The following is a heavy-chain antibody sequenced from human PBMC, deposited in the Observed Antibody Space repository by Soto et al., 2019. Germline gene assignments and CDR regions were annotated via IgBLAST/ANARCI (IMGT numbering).Heavy chain of an antibody. V-gene: IGHV3-30*14. CDR2: SSYDGTIK. CDR1: GCTLTNYT. J-gene: IGHJ4*02. D-gene: IGHD3-3*01. Sequence: GLSLRRPCAASGCTLTNYTMHWRNKAPGKGLEWVAVSSYDGTIKYYTDLVKGRFTISRDGSKRTLFLQKNSLRGEDTAVYYCAREGFRLSWTFDFWGQETLVTVAS. CDR3: AREGFRLSWTFDF.